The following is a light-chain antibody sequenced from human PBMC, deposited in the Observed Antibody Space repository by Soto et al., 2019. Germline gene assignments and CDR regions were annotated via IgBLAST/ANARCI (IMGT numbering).Light chain of an antibody. CDR2: GAS. Sequence: EIVLTQSPDTLSLSPGERATLSCRASQSVRADFLTWYQQRLGQAPRLLLYGASNRATGIPDRFSGSVSGTAFTLTFIGLEAEDFAVYSGQYYCTSLTFGGGAKVEI. CDR1: QSVRADF. V-gene: IGKV3-20*01. CDR3: QYYCTSLT. J-gene: IGKJ4*01.